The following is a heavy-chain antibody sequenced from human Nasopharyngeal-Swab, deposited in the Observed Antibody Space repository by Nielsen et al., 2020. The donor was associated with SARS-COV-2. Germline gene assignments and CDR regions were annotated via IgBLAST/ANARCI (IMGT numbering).Heavy chain of an antibody. J-gene: IGHJ3*02. V-gene: IGHV5-51*01. CDR1: GYSFTSYW. CDR3: ARQVADDAFDI. Sequence: GASLKISCKASGYSFTSYWIGWVRQMPGKGLEWMGIIDPGDSDTRYSPSFQGQVTISADKSISTAYLQWSSLKAADTAMYYCARQVADDAFDIWGQGTMVTVSS. D-gene: IGHD2-15*01. CDR2: IDPGDSDT.